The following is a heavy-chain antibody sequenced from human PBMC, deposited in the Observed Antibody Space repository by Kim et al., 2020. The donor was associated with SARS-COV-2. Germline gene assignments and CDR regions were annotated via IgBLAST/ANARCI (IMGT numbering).Heavy chain of an antibody. CDR3: AKEWPTYYYDSSGSKPFDY. Sequence: GGSLRLSCAASGFTFSSYAMSWVRQAPGKGLEWVSAISGSGGSTYYADSVKGRFTISRDNSKNTLYLQMNSLRAEDTAVYYCAKEWPTYYYDSSGSKPFDYWGQGTLVTVSS. D-gene: IGHD3-22*01. CDR1: GFTFSSYA. V-gene: IGHV3-23*01. J-gene: IGHJ4*02. CDR2: ISGSGGST.